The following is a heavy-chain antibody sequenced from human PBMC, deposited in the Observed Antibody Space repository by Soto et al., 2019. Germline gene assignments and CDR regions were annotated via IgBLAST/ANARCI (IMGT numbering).Heavy chain of an antibody. J-gene: IGHJ6*02. Sequence: PSETLSLTCTVSGGSISSSSYYWGWIRQPPGKGLEWIGSIYYSGSTYYNPSLKSRVTISVDTSKNQFSLKLSSVTAADTAVYYCARRDYYGSGSSNNYYYGMDGRGQGTTVTVSS. CDR3: ARRDYYGSGSSNNYYYGMDG. V-gene: IGHV4-39*01. D-gene: IGHD3-10*01. CDR1: GGSISSSSYY. CDR2: IYYSGST.